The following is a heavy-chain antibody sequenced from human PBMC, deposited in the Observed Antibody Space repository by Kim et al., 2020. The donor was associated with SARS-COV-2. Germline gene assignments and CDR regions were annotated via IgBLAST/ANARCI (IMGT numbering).Heavy chain of an antibody. V-gene: IGHV3-33*05. D-gene: IGHD2-21*02. CDR3: ARVRSGGGGNSDCYYYGMDV. CDR2: ISYDGSNK. CDR1: GFTFSSYG. J-gene: IGHJ6*02. Sequence: GGSLRLSCAASGFTFSSYGMHWVRQAPGKGLEWVAVISYDGSNKYYADSVKGRFTISRDNSKNTLYLQMNSLRAEDTAVYYCARVRSGGGGNSDCYYYGMDVWGQGTTVTVSS.